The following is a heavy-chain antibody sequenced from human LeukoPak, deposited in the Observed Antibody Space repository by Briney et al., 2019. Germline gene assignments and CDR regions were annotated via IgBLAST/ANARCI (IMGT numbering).Heavy chain of an antibody. CDR1: GFTFSSYG. CDR3: AKDLYYESSGPFDY. J-gene: IGHJ4*02. Sequence: GRSLRLSCAASGFTFSSYGMHWFRQAPGKGLEWVAVIWYDGSNKYYADSVKGRFTISRDNSKNTLYLQMNSLRAEDTAVYYCAKDLYYESSGPFDYWGQGTLVTVSS. CDR2: IWYDGSNK. V-gene: IGHV3-33*06. D-gene: IGHD3-22*01.